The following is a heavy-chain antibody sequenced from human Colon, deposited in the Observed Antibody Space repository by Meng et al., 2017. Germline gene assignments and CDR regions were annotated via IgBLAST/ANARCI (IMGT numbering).Heavy chain of an antibody. J-gene: IGHJ5*02. CDR2: IYYSGST. V-gene: IGHV4-30-4*01. CDR1: GGSISSGDYY. CDR3: ARDRKHYGERGWFDP. D-gene: IGHD4-17*01. Sequence: QVQLQESGPGLVQPSQPLSLTCPVSGGSISSGDYYWSWIRQPPGKGLEWIGYIYYSGSTYSNASLKSRVTISIDRSKNQFSLKLSSVTAADTAVYYCARDRKHYGERGWFDPWGQGTLVTVSS.